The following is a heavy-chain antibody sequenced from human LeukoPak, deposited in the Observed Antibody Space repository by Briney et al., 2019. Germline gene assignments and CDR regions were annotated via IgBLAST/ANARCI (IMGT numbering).Heavy chain of an antibody. D-gene: IGHD2-2*01. CDR1: GGTFSSYA. J-gene: IGHJ4*02. CDR3: ARADCSSISCYPYYFDY. CDR2: IIPIFGTA. V-gene: IGHV1-69*13. Sequence: SVKVSCKASGGTFSSYAISWVRQAPGQWLEWMGGIIPIFGTANYAQKFQGRVTITADESTSTAYMELSSLRSEDTAVYYCARADCSSISCYPYYFDYWGQGTLVTVSS.